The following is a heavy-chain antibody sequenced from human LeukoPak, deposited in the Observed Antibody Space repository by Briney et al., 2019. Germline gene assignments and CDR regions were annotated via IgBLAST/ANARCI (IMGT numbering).Heavy chain of an antibody. V-gene: IGHV3-21*01. Sequence: GGSLRLSCAASGFTLVPYTMNWVRQVPGKGLEWVSSIGSLGTDIYYTDSGKGRFTVSRDNAQNSLYLQMNSLRAEDTALYSCARDLMLRLGELDLWGQGTLVTVSS. CDR2: IGSLGTDI. CDR3: ARDLMLRLGELDL. CDR1: GFTLVPYT. J-gene: IGHJ5*02. D-gene: IGHD3-16*01.